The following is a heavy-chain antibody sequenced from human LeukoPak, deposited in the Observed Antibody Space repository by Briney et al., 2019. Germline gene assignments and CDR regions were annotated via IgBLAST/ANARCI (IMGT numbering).Heavy chain of an antibody. J-gene: IGHJ4*02. CDR3: ARGTPRFLEWLSRGLDY. D-gene: IGHD3-3*01. Sequence: GGSLRLSCAASGFTFDDYAMHWVRQAPGKGLEWVSGISWNSGSIGYADSVKGRFTISRDNAKNSLYLQMNSLRAEDTALYYCARGTPRFLEWLSRGLDYWGQGTLVTVSS. CDR2: ISWNSGSI. V-gene: IGHV3-9*01. CDR1: GFTFDDYA.